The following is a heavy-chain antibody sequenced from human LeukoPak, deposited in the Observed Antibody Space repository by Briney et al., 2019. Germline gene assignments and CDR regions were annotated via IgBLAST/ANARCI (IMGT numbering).Heavy chain of an antibody. V-gene: IGHV3-23*01. D-gene: IGHD3-10*01. J-gene: IGHJ4*02. Sequence: GGSLRLSCAASGFIFNNFGLIWVRQAPGKGLEWVSAISNDGGGTTYADFVKGRFTISRDNSKNTLFLQMNSLRAEDTAVYYCAKGTLMVRGSHFDYWGQGTLVTVSS. CDR1: GFIFNNFG. CDR3: AKGTLMVRGSHFDY. CDR2: ISNDGGGT.